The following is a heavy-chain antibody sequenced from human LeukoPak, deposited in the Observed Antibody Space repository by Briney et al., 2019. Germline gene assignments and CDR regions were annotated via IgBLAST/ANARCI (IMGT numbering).Heavy chain of an antibody. CDR2: MSRGSSHI. CDR1: GFTFISYS. V-gene: IGHV3-21*01. CDR3: ARGNYGGNSAFDY. D-gene: IGHD4-23*01. J-gene: IGHJ4*02. Sequence: GGSLRLSCAASGFTFISYSINWVRQAPGKGLEWVSSMSRGSSHIYYADSVKGRFTISRDTAKNSLYLQMNSLRAEDTAVYYCARGNYGGNSAFDYWGQGTLVTVSS.